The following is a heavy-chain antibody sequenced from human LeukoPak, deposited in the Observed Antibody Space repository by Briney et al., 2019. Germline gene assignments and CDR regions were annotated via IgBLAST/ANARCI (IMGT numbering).Heavy chain of an antibody. J-gene: IGHJ5*02. D-gene: IGHD1-1*01. Sequence: GGSLRLSCAASGFTFDDYGMSWVRQAPGKGLEWVSSISSSSSYIYYADSVKGRFTISRDNAKNSLYLQMNSLRAEDTAVYYCARGVQLEGWFDPWGQGTLVTVSS. CDR1: GFTFDDYG. V-gene: IGHV3-21*01. CDR3: ARGVQLEGWFDP. CDR2: ISSSSSYI.